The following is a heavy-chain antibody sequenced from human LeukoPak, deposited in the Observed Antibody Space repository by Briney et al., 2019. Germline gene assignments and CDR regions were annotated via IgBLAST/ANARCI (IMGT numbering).Heavy chain of an antibody. V-gene: IGHV3-23*01. D-gene: IGHD2-15*01. CDR1: GFTSSSSA. CDR2: ISNNGGYT. Sequence: GGSLRLSCAASGFTSSSSAMSWVRQAPGKGLEWVSAISNNGGYTYYADSVQGRFTISRDNSKSTLCLQMTSLRAEDTAVYYCAKQLGYCSDGSCYFPYWGQGTLVTVSS. J-gene: IGHJ4*02. CDR3: AKQLGYCSDGSCYFPY.